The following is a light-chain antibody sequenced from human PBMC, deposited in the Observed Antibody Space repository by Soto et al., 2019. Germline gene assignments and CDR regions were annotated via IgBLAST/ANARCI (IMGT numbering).Light chain of an antibody. CDR1: QGIRND. Sequence: AIQMTPSPSSLSASVVDRVTITCRASQGIRNDLGWYQQKPGKAPKLLIYAASTLQSGVPSRFSGSGSGTDFTLTISSLQPEDFATYYCLQDYTYPWTFGQGTKVDIK. CDR3: LQDYTYPWT. V-gene: IGKV1-6*01. J-gene: IGKJ1*01. CDR2: AAS.